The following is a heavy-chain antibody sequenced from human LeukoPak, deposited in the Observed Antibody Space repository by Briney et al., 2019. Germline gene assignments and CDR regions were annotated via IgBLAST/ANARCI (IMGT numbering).Heavy chain of an antibody. J-gene: IGHJ4*02. D-gene: IGHD3-22*01. V-gene: IGHV3-23*01. CDR2: ISDSGGRT. CDR1: GITLSNYG. Sequence: GGSLRLSCAVSGITLSNYGMSWVRQAPGKGLEWVAGISDSGGRTNYADSVKGRFTISRDNPKNTLYLQMNSLRAEDTSVYFCAKRGVVIRVILVGFHKEAYYFDSWGQGALVTVSS. CDR3: AKRGVVIRVILVGFHKEAYYFDS.